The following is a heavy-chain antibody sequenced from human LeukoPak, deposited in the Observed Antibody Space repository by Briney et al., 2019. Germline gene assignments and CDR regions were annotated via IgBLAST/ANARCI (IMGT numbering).Heavy chain of an antibody. CDR1: GYTFNSYG. CDR3: ARGSKWELLQVIDY. V-gene: IGHV1-18*01. D-gene: IGHD1-26*01. J-gene: IGHJ4*02. CDR2: ISAYSGNT. Sequence: ASVNVSCKASGYTFNSYGITWVRQAPGQGLEWMGWISAYSGNTNYPQKLQGRVTMTTDTSTSTAYMELRSLRSDDTAVYYCARGSKWELLQVIDYWGQGTLVTVSS.